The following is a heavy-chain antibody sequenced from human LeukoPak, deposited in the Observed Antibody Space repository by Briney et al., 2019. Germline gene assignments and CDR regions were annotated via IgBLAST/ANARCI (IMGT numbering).Heavy chain of an antibody. CDR2: ISTSSNYV. CDR3: TKDTSGSSGSSSWYDYYYYYGMDV. J-gene: IGHJ6*02. CDR1: GFTFSNYY. Sequence: GGSLRLSCAASGFTFSNYYMNWVRQAPGKGLEWVSSISTSSNYVYNADSVKGRFTISRDNAKNSLYLQMNSLRAEDTALYYCTKDTSGSSGSSSWYDYYYYYGMDVWGQGTTVTVSS. V-gene: IGHV3-21*04. D-gene: IGHD6-13*01.